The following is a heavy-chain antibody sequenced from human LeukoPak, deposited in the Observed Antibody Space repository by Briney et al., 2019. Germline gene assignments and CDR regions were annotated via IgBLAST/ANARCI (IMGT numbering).Heavy chain of an antibody. CDR1: GGSFSGYY. CDR3: ASTHYDILLVY. D-gene: IGHD3-9*01. Sequence: SETLSLTCAVYGGSFSGYYWSWIRQPPGKGLEWIGEINHSGSTNYNPSLKSRVTISVDTSKNQFSLKLSSVTAADTAVYYCASTHYDILLVYWGQGTLVTVSS. J-gene: IGHJ4*02. CDR2: INHSGST. V-gene: IGHV4-34*01.